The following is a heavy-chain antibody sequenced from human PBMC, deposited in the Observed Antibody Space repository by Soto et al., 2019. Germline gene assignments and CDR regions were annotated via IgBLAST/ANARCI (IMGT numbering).Heavy chain of an antibody. Sequence: QVQLQESGPGLVKPSQTLSLTCTVSGGSISSGDHYWSWIRQPPGKGLEWIGYISYSGDTFYNPSLKSRVTISVDASKNQFSLKLGSVTAADTAVYYCASRVVATISYFDYWGQGTLVTVSS. V-gene: IGHV4-30-4*01. CDR1: GGSISSGDHY. J-gene: IGHJ4*02. CDR2: ISYSGDT. CDR3: ASRVVATISYFDY. D-gene: IGHD5-12*01.